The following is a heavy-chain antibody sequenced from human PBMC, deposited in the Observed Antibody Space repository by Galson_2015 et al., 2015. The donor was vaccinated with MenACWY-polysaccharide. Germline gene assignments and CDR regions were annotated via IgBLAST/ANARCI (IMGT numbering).Heavy chain of an antibody. J-gene: IGHJ6*02. Sequence: SLRLSCAASGFTFSSYDMHWVRHATGNGLEWVSAIGTAGDTYYPGSVKGRFTISRENTKNSLYLQMNSLRAGDTAVYYCARASFSSGFNSHYYYYYGMDVWGQGTTVTVSS. V-gene: IGHV3-13*01. CDR1: GFTFSSYD. D-gene: IGHD3-22*01. CDR3: ARASFSSGFNSHYYYYYGMDV. CDR2: IGTAGDT.